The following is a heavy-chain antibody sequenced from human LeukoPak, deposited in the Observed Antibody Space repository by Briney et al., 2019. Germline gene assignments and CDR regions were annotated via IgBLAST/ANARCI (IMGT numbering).Heavy chain of an antibody. Sequence: GGSLGLSCAASGFTFSNAWMNWVRQAPGKGLEWVGRIKSKTDGGTTDYVAPVKGRFTISRDDSKNTLYLQVNSLNTEDTAVYYCTTGNWGSFSYWGQGTLVTVSS. CDR1: GFTFSNAW. CDR3: TTGNWGSFSY. J-gene: IGHJ4*02. V-gene: IGHV3-15*01. D-gene: IGHD7-27*01. CDR2: IKSKTDGGTT.